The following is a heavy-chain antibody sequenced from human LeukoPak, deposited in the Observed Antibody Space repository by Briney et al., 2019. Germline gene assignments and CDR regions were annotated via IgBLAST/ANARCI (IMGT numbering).Heavy chain of an antibody. D-gene: IGHD1-26*01. CDR2: MYSRGSS. CDR1: GFTVGNNY. V-gene: IGHV3-66*02. J-gene: IGHJ4*02. Sequence: GGSLRLSCTVSGFTVGNNYMSWVRQAPGKGLEWVALMYSRGSSHYADSVRGRFTISRDSSKNTVYLQMNSPTAEDTAVYYCASGQIVGVQGDFWGQGTLVTVSS. CDR3: ASGQIVGVQGDF.